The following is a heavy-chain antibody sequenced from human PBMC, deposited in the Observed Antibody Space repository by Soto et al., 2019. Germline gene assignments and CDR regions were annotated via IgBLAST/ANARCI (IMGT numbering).Heavy chain of an antibody. Sequence: QVQLQEAGPGLVKPSQTLSLTCTVSGGSISSGGYYWSWIRQHPGKGLEWIGYIYYSGSTYYNPSLKSRVTISVDTSKNQFALKLSSVTAADTAVYYCARDLRFRGFYGMDVWGQGTTVTVSS. V-gene: IGHV4-31*03. CDR1: GGSISSGGYY. CDR3: ARDLRFRGFYGMDV. CDR2: IYYSGST. J-gene: IGHJ6*02. D-gene: IGHD3-10*01.